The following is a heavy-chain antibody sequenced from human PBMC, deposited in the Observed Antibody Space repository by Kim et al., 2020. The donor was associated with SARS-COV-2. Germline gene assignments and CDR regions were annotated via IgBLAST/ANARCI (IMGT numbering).Heavy chain of an antibody. Sequence: GGSLRLSCAASGFTFSSYGMHWVRQAPGKGLEWVAVISYDGSNKYYADSVKGRFTISRDNSKNTLYLQMNSLRAEDTAVYYCAKDRGSYDFWSGHGMDVWGQGTTVTVSS. D-gene: IGHD3-3*01. J-gene: IGHJ6*02. CDR1: GFTFSSYG. V-gene: IGHV3-30*18. CDR3: AKDRGSYDFWSGHGMDV. CDR2: ISYDGSNK.